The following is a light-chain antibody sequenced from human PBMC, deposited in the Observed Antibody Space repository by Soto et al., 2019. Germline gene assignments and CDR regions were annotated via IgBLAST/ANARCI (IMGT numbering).Light chain of an antibody. J-gene: IGKJ2*01. CDR3: QQSYSTAPYT. CDR2: AAS. Sequence: DIPLTQSPSSLSASVGDRVTITCRASQSISTYLNWYQQKPGKAPKLLIYAASSLQSGVPSRFSGSGSGTDFALTISSLESDDFATYYCQQSYSTAPYTFGQGTKLDIK. V-gene: IGKV1-39*01. CDR1: QSISTY.